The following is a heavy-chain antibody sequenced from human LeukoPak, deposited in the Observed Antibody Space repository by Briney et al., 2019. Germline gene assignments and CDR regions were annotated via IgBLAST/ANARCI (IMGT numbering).Heavy chain of an antibody. CDR3: AKNLYCGGGSCYPSALGMDV. CDR2: ISGSGDST. D-gene: IGHD2-15*01. J-gene: IGHJ6*02. CDR1: GFTFSSYA. Sequence: GGSLRLSCAASGFTFSSYAMSWVRQAPGKGLEWVSAISGSGDSTYYGDSVKGRFTISRDNSKNTLYLQMNSLRAEDTAVHYCAKNLYCGGGSCYPSALGMDVWDQGTTVTVSS. V-gene: IGHV3-23*01.